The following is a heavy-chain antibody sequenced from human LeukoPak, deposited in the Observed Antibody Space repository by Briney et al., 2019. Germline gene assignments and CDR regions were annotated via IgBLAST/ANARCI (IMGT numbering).Heavy chain of an antibody. V-gene: IGHV4-59*01. D-gene: IGHD4-17*01. J-gene: IGHJ2*01. Sequence: SETLSLTCTVSGVSISSYYWSWIRQPPGKGLEWIGYIYYSGSTNYNPSLKSRVTISVDTSKNQFSLKLSSVTAADTAVYYCARDRTMTTVPWYFDLWGRGTLVTVSS. CDR1: GVSISSYY. CDR2: IYYSGST. CDR3: ARDRTMTTVPWYFDL.